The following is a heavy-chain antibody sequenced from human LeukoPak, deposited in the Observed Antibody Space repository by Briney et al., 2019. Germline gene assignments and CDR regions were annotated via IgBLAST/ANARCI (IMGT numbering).Heavy chain of an antibody. J-gene: IGHJ4*02. V-gene: IGHV4-30-2*01. CDR1: GGSISSGGYS. CDR3: ARDRTSVALGY. CDR2: IYHSGST. Sequence: SQTLSLTCAVSGGSISSGGYSWSWIRQPPGKGLEWIGYIYHSGSTYYNPSLKSRVTISVDRSKNQFSLKLSSVTAADTAVYYCARDRTSVALGYWGQGTLVTVSS. D-gene: IGHD6-19*01.